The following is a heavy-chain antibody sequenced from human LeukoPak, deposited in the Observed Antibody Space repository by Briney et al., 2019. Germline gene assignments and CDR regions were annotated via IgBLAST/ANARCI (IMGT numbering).Heavy chain of an antibody. CDR3: VRDTGFLSSGSYQAPFDY. CDR1: GLIGSDDY. D-gene: IGHD1-26*01. Sequence: PGGSLRLSCAASGLIGSDDYMSWVRQAPGKGLEWVSVIYKGGATYYADSVKGRFTISRDNSKNTLYLQMNSLRAEDTAVYYCVRDTGFLSSGSYQAPFDYWGQGTLVTVSS. CDR2: IYKGGAT. V-gene: IGHV3-66*02. J-gene: IGHJ4*02.